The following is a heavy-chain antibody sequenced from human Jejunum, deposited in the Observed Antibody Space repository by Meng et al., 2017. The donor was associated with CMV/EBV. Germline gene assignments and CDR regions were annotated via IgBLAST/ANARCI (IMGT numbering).Heavy chain of an antibody. V-gene: IGHV4-59*01. Sequence: TGSGDSLRNYYWSWIRQPPGGGLEWIGFIFHTGSTSYNPSLESRVTMSVDTSKNLFSLTVTSVTAADTAIYYCARTDYYSYYGMDVWGQGTPVTVSS. J-gene: IGHJ6*02. CDR2: IFHTGST. CDR3: ARTDYYSYYGMDV. CDR1: GDSLRNYY.